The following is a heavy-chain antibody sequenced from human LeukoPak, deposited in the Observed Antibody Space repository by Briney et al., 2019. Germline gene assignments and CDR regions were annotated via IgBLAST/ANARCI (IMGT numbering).Heavy chain of an antibody. CDR2: INWNASFT. CDR1: GFSFGDFA. J-gene: IGHJ6*03. D-gene: IGHD3-10*01. CDR3: AKERRGYYMDV. Sequence: GGSLRLSCAASGFSFGDFAMQWVRQAPGKGLEWVALINWNASFTHYADSVKGRFTISRDNSKNSLSLQMNSLRPEDAALYYCAKERRGYYMDVWGKGTTVIVSS. V-gene: IGHV3-43D*04.